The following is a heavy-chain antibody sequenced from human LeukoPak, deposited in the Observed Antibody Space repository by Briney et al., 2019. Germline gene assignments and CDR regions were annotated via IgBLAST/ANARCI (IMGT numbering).Heavy chain of an antibody. Sequence: GGSLRLSCAAAGFTFSDYSMNWVRQAPGKGLEWISYIGIDSGNTNYADSVKGRFTISGDKAKNSLYLQMNSLRVEDTAVYYCARDYKYAFDNWGQGTLVTVSS. V-gene: IGHV3-48*01. CDR3: ARDYKYAFDN. CDR2: IGIDSGNT. D-gene: IGHD5-24*01. CDR1: GFTFSDYS. J-gene: IGHJ4*02.